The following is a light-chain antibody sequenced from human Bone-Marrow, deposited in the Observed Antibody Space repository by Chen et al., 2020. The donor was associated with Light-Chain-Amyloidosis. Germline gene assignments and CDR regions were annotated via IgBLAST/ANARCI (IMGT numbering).Light chain of an antibody. J-gene: IGLJ2*01. CDR2: GKN. CDR3: NSRDSSGNHVV. Sequence: SSELTQAPAVYVALGQTVSITCQGDSLRSYYASWYQQKPGQAPVIVIYGKNNRPSGITDRFSGSSSGNTASLTITGAQAEDEAGYYCNSRDSSGNHVVFGGGTKLTVL. CDR1: SLRSYY. V-gene: IGLV3-19*01.